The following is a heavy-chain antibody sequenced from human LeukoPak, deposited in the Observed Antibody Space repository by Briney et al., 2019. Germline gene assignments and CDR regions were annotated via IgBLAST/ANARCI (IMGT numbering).Heavy chain of an antibody. CDR2: IYYSGST. CDR3: ARDGTQWLVLRGYYYYMDV. CDR1: GGSISSYY. D-gene: IGHD6-19*01. J-gene: IGHJ6*03. Sequence: PSETLSLTCTVSGGSISSYYWSWIRQPPGKGLEWIGYIYYSGSTNYNPSLKSRVTISVDTSKNQFSLKLSSVTAADTGVYYCARDGTQWLVLRGYYYYMDVWGKGTTVTVSS. V-gene: IGHV4-59*01.